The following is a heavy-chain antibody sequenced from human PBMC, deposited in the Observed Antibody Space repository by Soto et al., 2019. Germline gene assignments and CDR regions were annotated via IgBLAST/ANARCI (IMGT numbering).Heavy chain of an antibody. CDR3: AKAVDILTDHVAFDI. Sequence: GGSLRLSCAASGFTFYTYAMSWVRQAPGKGLEWVSTIGDTGGSTYYADSVRGRFTISRDNSKNTLYMQMNSLRAEDTAAYYCAKAVDILTDHVAFDIWGQGTMVTVSS. J-gene: IGHJ3*02. CDR2: IGDTGGST. D-gene: IGHD3-9*01. CDR1: GFTFYTYA. V-gene: IGHV3-23*01.